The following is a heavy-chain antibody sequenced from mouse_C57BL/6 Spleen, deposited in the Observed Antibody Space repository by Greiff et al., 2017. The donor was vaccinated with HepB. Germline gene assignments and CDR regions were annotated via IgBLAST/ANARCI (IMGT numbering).Heavy chain of an antibody. J-gene: IGHJ1*03. CDR1: GFSLTSYG. CDR3: AELSTVVDWYFDV. Sequence: QVQLKQSGPGLVAPSQSLSITCTASGFSLTSYGVSWVRQPPGKGLEWLGVIWGDGCTNYHSAIISSLSISKDNSKSHVFLKLISLQTDDTAAYYCAELSTVVDWYFDVWGTGTTVTVSS. CDR2: IWGDGCT. V-gene: IGHV2-3*01. D-gene: IGHD1-1*01.